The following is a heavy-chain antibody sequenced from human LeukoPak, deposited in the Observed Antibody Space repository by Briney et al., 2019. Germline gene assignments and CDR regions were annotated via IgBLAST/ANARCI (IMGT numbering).Heavy chain of an antibody. J-gene: IGHJ6*02. CDR2: IYPGDSDT. CDR1: GYSFTSYW. CDR3: ARQGSTVTTYHPYYYYGMDV. Sequence: GESLKISCKGSGYSFTSYWIGWVRQMLGKGLEWMGIIYPGDSDTRYSPSFQGQVTISADKSISTAYLQWSSLKASDTAMYYCARQGSTVTTYHPYYYYGMDVWGQGTTVTVSS. D-gene: IGHD4-17*01. V-gene: IGHV5-51*01.